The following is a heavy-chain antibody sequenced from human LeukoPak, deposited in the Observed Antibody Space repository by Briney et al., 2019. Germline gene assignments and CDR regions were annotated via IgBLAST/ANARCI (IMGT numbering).Heavy chain of an antibody. CDR1: GFTFSSYS. V-gene: IGHV3-21*01. CDR3: ARVQYYYGSGSYYNFLGTSDWFDP. Sequence: GGSLRLSCAASGFTFSSYSMNWVRQAPGKGLEWVSSISSSSYIYYADSVKGRFTISRDNAKNSLYLQMNSLRAEDTAVYYCARVQYYYGSGSYYNFLGTSDWFDPWGQGTLVTVSS. J-gene: IGHJ5*02. CDR2: ISSSSYI. D-gene: IGHD3-10*01.